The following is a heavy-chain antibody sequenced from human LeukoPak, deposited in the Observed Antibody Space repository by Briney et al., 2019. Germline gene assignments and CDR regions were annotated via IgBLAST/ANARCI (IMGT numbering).Heavy chain of an antibody. CDR2: ISSSGSTI. D-gene: IGHD6-19*01. Sequence: TGGSLRLSCAASGFTYSSYSMNWVRQAPGKGLEWVSYISSSGSTIYYADSVKGRFTISRDNAKNSLYLQMNSLRAEDTAVYYCARDGGIAVAGQGPLDYWGQGTLVTVSS. CDR3: ARDGGIAVAGQGPLDY. CDR1: GFTYSSYS. J-gene: IGHJ4*02. V-gene: IGHV3-48*04.